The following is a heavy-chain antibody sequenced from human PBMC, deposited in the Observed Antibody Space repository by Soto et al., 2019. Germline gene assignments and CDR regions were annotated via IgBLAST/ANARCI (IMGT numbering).Heavy chain of an antibody. J-gene: IGHJ6*02. D-gene: IGHD2-2*01. CDR2: INHSGST. CDR3: ARGSVPAAISGYYYYYGMAV. Sequence: PSETLSLTCAVYGGSFSGYYWSWIRQPPGKGLEWIGEINHSGSTNYNPSLKSRVTISVDTSTNQFSLKLSSVTAADTAVYYCARGSVPAAISGYYYYYGMAVWGQGTTVTVSS. CDR1: GGSFSGYY. V-gene: IGHV4-34*01.